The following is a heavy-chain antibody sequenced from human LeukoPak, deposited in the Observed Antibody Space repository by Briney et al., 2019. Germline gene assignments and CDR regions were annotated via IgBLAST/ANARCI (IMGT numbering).Heavy chain of an antibody. V-gene: IGHV3-30*02. J-gene: IGHJ6*03. CDR1: GFTFSSYG. CDR2: IRYDGSNK. Sequence: GGSLRLSCAASGFTFSSYGMHWVRQAPGKGLEWVAFIRYDGSNKYYADSVKGRFTISRDNSKNTLYLQMNSLRAEDTAVYYCAKAPFTYYDILTGYYPTAGSGYYYMDVWGKGTTVTVSS. CDR3: AKAPFTYYDILTGYYPTAGSGYYYMDV. D-gene: IGHD3-9*01.